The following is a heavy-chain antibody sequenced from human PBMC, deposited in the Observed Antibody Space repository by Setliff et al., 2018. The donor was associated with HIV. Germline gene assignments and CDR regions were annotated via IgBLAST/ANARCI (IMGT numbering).Heavy chain of an antibody. D-gene: IGHD5-12*01. CDR3: VNSGYDGDYYNYYKDV. V-gene: IGHV4-39*01. CDR2: LYDTGRT. CDR1: GGSISSSSYY. J-gene: IGHJ6*03. Sequence: PSETLSLTCTVSGGSISSSSYYWGWIRQAPAKGLEWIGTLYDTGRTYYNPPLKSRVNIFVDTTKNEFSLNLRSVTAADTAVYFCVNSGYDGDYYNYYKDVWGKGTTVTVSS.